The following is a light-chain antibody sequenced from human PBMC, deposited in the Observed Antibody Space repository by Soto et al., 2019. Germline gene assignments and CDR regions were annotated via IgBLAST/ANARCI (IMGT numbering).Light chain of an antibody. J-gene: IGLJ1*01. CDR3: CSYAGSNNYV. CDR2: DVS. Sequence: QSALTQPASVSGSPGQSITISCTGTSSDVGGYNYVSWYQQHPGKAPNLVIYDVSNRPSGVSDRFSGSKSGNTASLTISGLQPEDAADYYCCSYAGSNNYVFGTGTKLTVL. CDR1: SSDVGGYNY. V-gene: IGLV2-14*03.